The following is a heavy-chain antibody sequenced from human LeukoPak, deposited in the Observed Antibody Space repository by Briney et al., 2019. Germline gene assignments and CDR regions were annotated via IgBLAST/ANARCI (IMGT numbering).Heavy chain of an antibody. J-gene: IGHJ4*02. CDR1: GFTFSNYA. Sequence: GRSLRLSCAASGFTFSNYAMTWVRQAPGKGLEWVSAINGGGVSTYYADSVKGRFTISRDSSKNTLYLQLNSLRAEDTAVYYCAKSQEARYYFDYWGQGILVTISS. CDR3: AKSQEARYYFDY. V-gene: IGHV3-23*01. CDR2: INGGGVST.